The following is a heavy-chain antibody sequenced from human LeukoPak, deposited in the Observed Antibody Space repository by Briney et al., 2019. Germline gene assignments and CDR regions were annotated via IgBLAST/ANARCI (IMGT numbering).Heavy chain of an antibody. V-gene: IGHV1-69*04. CDR3: AREGSSSWYFDY. Sequence: SVKVSCKASGGTFSSYAISWVRQPPGQGLEWMGMIIPSLGLANYAQKFQCRVTSDEDKSTSTAYMERSSLRSEDTAVYYCAREGSSSWYFDYWGQGTLVTVSS. CDR2: IIPSLGLA. CDR1: GGTFSSYA. J-gene: IGHJ4*02. D-gene: IGHD6-13*01.